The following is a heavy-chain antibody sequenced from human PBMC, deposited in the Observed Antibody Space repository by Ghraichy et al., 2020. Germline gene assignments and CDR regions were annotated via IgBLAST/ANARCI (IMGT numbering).Heavy chain of an antibody. Sequence: SETLSLTCAVYGGSFSGYYWSWIRQPPGKGLEWIGEINHSGSTNSNPSLKSRVTISVDTSKNQFSLKLSSVTAADTAVYYCARYDYWSGYSTLDYWGQGTLVTVSS. J-gene: IGHJ4*02. CDR1: GGSFSGYY. CDR2: INHSGST. V-gene: IGHV4-34*01. D-gene: IGHD3-3*01. CDR3: ARYDYWSGYSTLDY.